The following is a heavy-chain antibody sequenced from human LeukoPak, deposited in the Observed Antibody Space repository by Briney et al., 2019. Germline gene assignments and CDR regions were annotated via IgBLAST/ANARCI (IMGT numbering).Heavy chain of an antibody. CDR3: ARQGSVLMVYAIDY. CDR1: GGSISSYY. D-gene: IGHD2-8*01. J-gene: IGHJ4*02. CDR2: IYYSGRT. Sequence: SETLSLTCTVSGGSISSYYWSWIRQPPGKGLEWIGYIYYSGRTNYNPSPKSRVTISVDTYKNQFSLKLSSVTAADAAVYYCARQGSVLMVYAIDYWGQGTLVTVSS. V-gene: IGHV4-59*08.